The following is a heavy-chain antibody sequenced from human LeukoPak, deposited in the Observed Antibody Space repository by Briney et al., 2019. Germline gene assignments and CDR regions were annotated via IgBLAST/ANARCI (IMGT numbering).Heavy chain of an antibody. CDR3: AKDRAAAGTHSFDY. CDR2: ISGSGGST. J-gene: IGHJ4*02. V-gene: IGHV3-23*01. CDR1: GFTFGSYA. D-gene: IGHD6-13*01. Sequence: PGGSLRLSCAASGFTFGSYAINWVRQAPGKGLEWVSAISGSGGSTYYADSVKGRFTISRDNSKNTLYLQMNSLRAEDTAVYYCAKDRAAAGTHSFDYWGQGTLVTVSS.